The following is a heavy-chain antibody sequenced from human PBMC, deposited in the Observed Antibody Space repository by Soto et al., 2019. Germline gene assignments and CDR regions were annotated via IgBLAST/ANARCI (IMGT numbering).Heavy chain of an antibody. CDR1: GFTFDDHA. J-gene: IGHJ4*01. D-gene: IGHD3-22*01. Sequence: GGSLRLSCAASGFTFDDHAMHWVRQVPGKGLEWVSGISWNSGNIGYADSVKGRFTISRDNAENSLYLQMNSLRVEDTALYYCVRDMDVSGYARFDYWGQEPWSPSPQ. CDR2: ISWNSGNI. V-gene: IGHV3-9*01. CDR3: VRDMDVSGYARFDY.